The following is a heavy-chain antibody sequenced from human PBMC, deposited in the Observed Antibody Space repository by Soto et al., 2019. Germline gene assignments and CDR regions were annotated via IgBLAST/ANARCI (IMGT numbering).Heavy chain of an antibody. J-gene: IGHJ4*02. CDR1: GFSFSDYV. CDR2: MWYHGRDL. V-gene: IGHV3-33*01. Sequence: GGSLRLSCAASGFSFSDYVMHWVRQAPGKGLEWVAVMWYHGRDLFYTDSVKGRFTISRDNSKNTLYLQMNRLRAEDTALYYCAGRNGRWLPYCFDYWGQGALVTVSS. D-gene: IGHD3-22*01. CDR3: AGRNGRWLPYCFDY.